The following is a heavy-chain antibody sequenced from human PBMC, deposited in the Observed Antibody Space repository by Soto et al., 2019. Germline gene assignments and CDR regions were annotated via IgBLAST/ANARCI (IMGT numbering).Heavy chain of an antibody. CDR1: GFTFSSYA. CDR2: ISGSGGST. D-gene: IGHD6-19*01. CDR3: AKPALGARAGLEVAGTGLFYYYGMDV. V-gene: IGHV3-23*01. Sequence: GGSLRLSCAASGFTFSSYAMSWVRQAPGKGLEWVSAISGSGGSTYYADSVKGRFTISRDNSKNTLYLQMNSLRAEDTAVYYCAKPALGARAGLEVAGTGLFYYYGMDVWGQGTTVTVSS. J-gene: IGHJ6*02.